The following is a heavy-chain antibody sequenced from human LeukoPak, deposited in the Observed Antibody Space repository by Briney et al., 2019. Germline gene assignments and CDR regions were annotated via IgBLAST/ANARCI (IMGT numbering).Heavy chain of an antibody. CDR2: ISGSGGST. Sequence: SGGSLRLSCAASGFTFSSYAMSRVRQAPGKGLEWVSAISGSGGSTYYADSVKGRFTISRDNSKNTLYLQMNSLRAEDTAVYYCAKDRRGYSYGPDDAFDIWGQGTMVTVSS. CDR1: GFTFSSYA. V-gene: IGHV3-23*01. D-gene: IGHD5-18*01. CDR3: AKDRRGYSYGPDDAFDI. J-gene: IGHJ3*02.